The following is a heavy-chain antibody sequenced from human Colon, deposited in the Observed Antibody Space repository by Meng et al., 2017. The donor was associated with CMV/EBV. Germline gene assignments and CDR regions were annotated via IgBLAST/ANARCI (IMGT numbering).Heavy chain of an antibody. D-gene: IGHD1-26*01. Sequence: GESLKISCSASGFSFRDFDMHWVRQAPGKGLEGVAFMRFDGSKTSLAESVKGRFTISRDDSTNTLYLQINSLRADDTAVYYCARLLGRLVGASSDVDRWGQGTLVTVSS. V-gene: IGHV3-30*02. J-gene: IGHJ5*02. CDR2: MRFDGSKT. CDR1: GFSFRDFD. CDR3: ARLLGRLVGASSDVDR.